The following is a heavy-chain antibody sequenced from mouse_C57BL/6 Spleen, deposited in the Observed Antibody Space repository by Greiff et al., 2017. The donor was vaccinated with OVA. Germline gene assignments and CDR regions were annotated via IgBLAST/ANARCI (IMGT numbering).Heavy chain of an antibody. Sequence: EVQLQESGGGLVQPGGSLSLSCAASGFTFTDYYMSWVRQPPGKALEWLGFIRHKANGYTTEYSASVKGRFTISRDNSQSILYLQMNALRAEDSATDYCARSLYYYGSSYDAMDYWGQGTSVTVSS. D-gene: IGHD1-1*01. CDR1: GFTFTDYY. V-gene: IGHV7-3*01. CDR2: IRHKANGYTT. CDR3: ARSLYYYGSSYDAMDY. J-gene: IGHJ4*01.